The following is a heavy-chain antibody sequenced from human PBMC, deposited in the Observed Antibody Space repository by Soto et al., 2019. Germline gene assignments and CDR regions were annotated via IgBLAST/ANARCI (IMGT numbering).Heavy chain of an antibody. CDR3: ARDLGITMVRPGWFDP. J-gene: IGHJ5*02. D-gene: IGHD3-10*01. Sequence: SETLSLTCAGHGGSGSGYYWTWIRQPPGKGLEWIGEINHSGSTNYNPSLKSRVTISVDTSKNQFSLKLSSVTAADTAVYYCARDLGITMVRPGWFDPWGQGTLVS. V-gene: IGHV4-34*01. CDR2: INHSGST. CDR1: GGSGSGYY.